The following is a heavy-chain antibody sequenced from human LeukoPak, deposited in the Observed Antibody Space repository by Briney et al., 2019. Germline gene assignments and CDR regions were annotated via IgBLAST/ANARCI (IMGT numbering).Heavy chain of an antibody. CDR3: AKPMVRGVIITSAFDI. D-gene: IGHD3-10*01. V-gene: IGHV3-23*01. Sequence: PGGSLRLSCAASGFTFSSYAMSWVRQAPGKGLERVSAISGSGGSTYYADSVKGRFTISRDNSKNTLYLQMNSLRAEDTAVYYCAKPMVRGVIITSAFDIWGQGTMVTVSS. CDR1: GFTFSSYA. CDR2: ISGSGGST. J-gene: IGHJ3*02.